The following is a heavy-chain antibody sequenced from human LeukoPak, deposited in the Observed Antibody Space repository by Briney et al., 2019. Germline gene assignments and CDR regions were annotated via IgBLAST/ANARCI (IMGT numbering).Heavy chain of an antibody. Sequence: SETLSLTCTVSGGSIRSSGYYWSWIRQPAGKGLEWIGRIYTSGSTNYNPSLKSRVTMSVDTSKNQFSLKLSSVTAADTAVYYCARDLGMVRGVIFVRWFDPWGQGTLVTVSS. V-gene: IGHV4-61*02. D-gene: IGHD3-10*01. CDR2: IYTSGST. CDR1: GGSIRSSGYY. CDR3: ARDLGMVRGVIFVRWFDP. J-gene: IGHJ5*02.